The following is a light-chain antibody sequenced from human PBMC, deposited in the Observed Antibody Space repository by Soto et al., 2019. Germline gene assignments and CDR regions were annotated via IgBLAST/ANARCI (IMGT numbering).Light chain of an antibody. J-gene: IGKJ1*01. CDR3: QQYKSYAPT. CDR1: RSVSTS. V-gene: IGKV1-5*01. CDR2: DAS. Sequence: DIQMTQSPSTLSASVGDRVTITCRASRSVSTSLAWYQKKPGKAPKLLIFDASSLESGVPSRFSGSGSGTELTLAISGLQPDDFATYFCQQYKSYAPTFGQGTKVEIK.